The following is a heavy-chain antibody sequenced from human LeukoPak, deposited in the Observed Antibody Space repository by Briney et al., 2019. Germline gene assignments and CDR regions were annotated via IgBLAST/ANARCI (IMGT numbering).Heavy chain of an antibody. CDR2: ISSSSSYI. V-gene: IGHV3-21*01. J-gene: IGHJ4*02. CDR1: GFTFSSYS. CDR3: ARDVEMATIGISYFDY. D-gene: IGHD5-24*01. Sequence: GGSLRLSCAASGFTFSSYSMNWVRQAPGKGLEWVSSISSSSSYIYYADSVKGRFTISRDNAKNSLYLQMNSLRAEDTAVYYCARDVEMATIGISYFDYWGQGTLVTVSS.